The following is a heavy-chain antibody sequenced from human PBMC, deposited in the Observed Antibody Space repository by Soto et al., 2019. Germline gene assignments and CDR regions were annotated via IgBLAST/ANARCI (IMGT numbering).Heavy chain of an antibody. V-gene: IGHV4-31*03. CDR1: GGSISSGGYY. CDR3: AGLRYCSGGSCSYYYYGMDV. D-gene: IGHD2-15*01. CDR2: IYYSGST. J-gene: IGHJ6*02. Sequence: SETLSLTCTVSGGSISSGGYYWSWILHHPGKGLEWIGYIYYSGSTYYNPSLKSRVTISVDTSKNQFSLKLSSVTAADTAVYYCAGLRYCSGGSCSYYYYGMDVWGQGATVTVSS.